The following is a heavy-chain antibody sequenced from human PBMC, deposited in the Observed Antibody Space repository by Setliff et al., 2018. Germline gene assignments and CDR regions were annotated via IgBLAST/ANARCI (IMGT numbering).Heavy chain of an antibody. J-gene: IGHJ6*02. Sequence: PSETPSLTCTVSGGSISSSSYYWGWIRQPPGKGLEWIGSIYYSGSTYYNPSLKSRVTISVDTSKNQFSLKLSSVTAADTAVYYCARVLAAAGYYYYGMDVWGQGTTVTVSS. CDR1: GGSISSSSYY. D-gene: IGHD6-13*01. CDR2: IYYSGST. CDR3: ARVLAAAGYYYYGMDV. V-gene: IGHV4-39*07.